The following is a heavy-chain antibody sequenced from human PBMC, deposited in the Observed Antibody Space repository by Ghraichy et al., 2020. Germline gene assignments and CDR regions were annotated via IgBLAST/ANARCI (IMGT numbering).Heavy chain of an antibody. Sequence: GGSLRLSCAASGFTFSSYAMHWVRQAPGKGLEWVAVISYDGSNKYYADSVKGRFTISRDNSKNTLYLQMNSLRAEDTAVYYCASPHDYGDYVNYGMDVWGQGTTVTVSS. CDR3: ASPHDYGDYVNYGMDV. D-gene: IGHD4-17*01. V-gene: IGHV3-30*04. J-gene: IGHJ6*02. CDR1: GFTFSSYA. CDR2: ISYDGSNK.